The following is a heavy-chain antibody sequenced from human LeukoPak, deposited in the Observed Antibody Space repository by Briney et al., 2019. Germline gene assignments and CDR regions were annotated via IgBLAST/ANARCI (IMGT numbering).Heavy chain of an antibody. V-gene: IGHV4-59*02. CDR2: IYYSGST. CDR1: GGSVSSYY. CDR3: ARGLYCSSTSCLNYYYMDV. D-gene: IGHD2-2*01. J-gene: IGHJ6*03. Sequence: PSETLSLTCTVSGGSVSSYYWSWIRQPPGKGLEWIGYIYYSGSTNYNPSLKSRVTISVDTSKNQFSLKLSSVTAADTAVYYCARGLYCSSTSCLNYYYMDVWGKGTTVTVSS.